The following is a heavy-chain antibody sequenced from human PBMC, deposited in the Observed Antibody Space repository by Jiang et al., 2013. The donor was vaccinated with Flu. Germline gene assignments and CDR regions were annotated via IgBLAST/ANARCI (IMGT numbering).Heavy chain of an antibody. J-gene: IGHJ4*02. Sequence: SLTCSVSGASISNTGYYWGWIRQPPGKGLEWIGSIHVRGATYYNSSLKSRVTISVDTSKNQFSLNLSFVTAADTAMYYCARHDDFWGQGALVTVSS. CDR1: GASISNTGYY. CDR2: IHVRGAT. V-gene: IGHV4-39*01. CDR3: ARHDDF.